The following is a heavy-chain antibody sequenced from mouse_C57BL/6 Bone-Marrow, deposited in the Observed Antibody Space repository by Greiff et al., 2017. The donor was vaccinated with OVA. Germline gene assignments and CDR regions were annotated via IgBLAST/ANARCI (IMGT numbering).Heavy chain of an antibody. CDR3: ARYRIYYGNLYAMDY. Sequence: DVMLVESGGGLVQPGGSLSLSCAASGFTFTDYYMSWVRQPPGKALEWLGFIRNKANGYTTEYSASVKGRFTISRDNSQSILYLQMNALRAEDSATYYCARYRIYYGNLYAMDYWGQGTSVTVSS. D-gene: IGHD2-1*01. V-gene: IGHV7-3*01. CDR1: GFTFTDYY. CDR2: IRNKANGYTT. J-gene: IGHJ4*01.